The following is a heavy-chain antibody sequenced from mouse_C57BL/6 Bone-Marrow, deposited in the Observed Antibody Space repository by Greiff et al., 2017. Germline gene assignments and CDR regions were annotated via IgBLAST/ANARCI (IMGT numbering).Heavy chain of an antibody. CDR1: GYSITSGYY. J-gene: IGHJ1*03. D-gene: IGHD2-3*01. CDR2: ISYDGSN. CDR3: ARWDGYHWYFDV. Sequence: VQLKESGPGLVKPSQSLSLTCSVTGYSITSGYYWNWIRQFPGNKLEWMGYISYDGSNNYNPSLKNRISITRDTSKNQFFLKLNSVTTEDTATYYCARWDGYHWYFDVWGTGTTVTVSS. V-gene: IGHV3-6*01.